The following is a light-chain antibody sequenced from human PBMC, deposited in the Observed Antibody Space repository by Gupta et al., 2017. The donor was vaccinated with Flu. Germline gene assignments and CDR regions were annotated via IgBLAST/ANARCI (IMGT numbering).Light chain of an antibody. V-gene: IGKV2-30*01. Sequence: DAVMTQSPLSLPVTLGQPASISCRSSESLVYSDGDSYVSWFHQRPGQSPRRLIYKASNRDSGVPDRISGSGSGTDFTLTISRLEAEDVGVDYCMHSTRWPWTFGQGTKVEI. CDR3: MHSTRWPWT. J-gene: IGKJ1*01. CDR2: KAS. CDR1: ESLVYSDGDSY.